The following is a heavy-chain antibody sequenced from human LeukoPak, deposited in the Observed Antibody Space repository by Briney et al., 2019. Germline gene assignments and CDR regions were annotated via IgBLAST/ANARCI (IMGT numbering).Heavy chain of an antibody. J-gene: IGHJ4*02. Sequence: QPGGSLRLSCAASGITFSNYWMSWVRQAPGKGLEWVANINQDGVEKYYVDSVKGRFTISRDNAKNSLYLQMNSLRAEDTAVYFCARALVGDGSSIYWGQRTLVTVSS. D-gene: IGHD2-15*01. CDR1: GITFSNYW. CDR3: ARALVGDGSSIY. CDR2: INQDGVEK. V-gene: IGHV3-7*05.